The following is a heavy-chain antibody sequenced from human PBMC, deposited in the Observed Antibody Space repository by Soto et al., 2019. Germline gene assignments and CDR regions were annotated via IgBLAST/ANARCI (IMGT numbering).Heavy chain of an antibody. V-gene: IGHV3-9*01. CDR3: AKGVLYHVILTGAFDC. J-gene: IGHJ4*02. CDR1: GFTFDDYA. CDR2: ISWNSGRF. Sequence: EVQLVESGGGVVQPGRSLRLSCAASGFTFDDYAMHWVRQAPGKGLEWVSSISWNSGRFAYADSVKGRFTISRDSAKNSLYLQMNSLRAEDTALYYCAKGVLYHVILTGAFDCWGQGTQVTVSS. D-gene: IGHD3-9*01.